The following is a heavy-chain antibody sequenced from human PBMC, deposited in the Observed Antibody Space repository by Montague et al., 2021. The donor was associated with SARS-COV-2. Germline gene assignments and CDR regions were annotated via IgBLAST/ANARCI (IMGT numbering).Heavy chain of an antibody. J-gene: IGHJ4*02. D-gene: IGHD3-3*01. CDR3: ARRPSHYDIWSGYLPGHFDY. CDR1: GGSISSSSYY. V-gene: IGHV4-39*01. Sequence: SETLSLTCTVSGGSISSSSYYWGWIRQPPGKGLEWIGSIYYSGSTYYNPSLKSRVTISVDTSKNQISLKLSSVTAADTAVYYCARRPSHYDIWSGYLPGHFDYWGQGTLVTVSS. CDR2: IYYSGST.